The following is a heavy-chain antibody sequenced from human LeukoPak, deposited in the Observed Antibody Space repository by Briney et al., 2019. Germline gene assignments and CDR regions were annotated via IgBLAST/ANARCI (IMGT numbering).Heavy chain of an antibody. J-gene: IGHJ5*02. CDR2: IIPIFGTA. Sequence: ASVNVSCKASGGTFSSYAISWVRQAPGQGLEWMGGIIPIFGTANYAQKFQGRVTITADKSTSTAYMELSSLRSEDTAVYYCARAPITMVRGVIITGTFDPWGQGTLVTVSS. CDR3: ARAPITMVRGVIITGTFDP. D-gene: IGHD3-10*01. V-gene: IGHV1-69*06. CDR1: GGTFSSYA.